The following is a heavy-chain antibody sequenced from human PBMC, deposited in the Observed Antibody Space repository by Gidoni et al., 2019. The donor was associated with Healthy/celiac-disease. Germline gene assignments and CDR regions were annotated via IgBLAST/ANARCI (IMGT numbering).Heavy chain of an antibody. CDR1: GYTFTSYH. V-gene: IGHV1-8*01. CDR2: MNPNSGNT. Sequence: QVQLVQSGAEVKKPGASVKVSCKASGYTFTSYHINWVRQATGQGLEWMGWMNPNSGNTGYAQKFQGRVTMTRNTSISTAYMELSSLRSEDTAVYYCARVTPPSGSYGYWYYYYYGMDVWGQGTTVTVSS. J-gene: IGHJ6*02. D-gene: IGHD5-18*01. CDR3: ARVTPPSGSYGYWYYYYYGMDV.